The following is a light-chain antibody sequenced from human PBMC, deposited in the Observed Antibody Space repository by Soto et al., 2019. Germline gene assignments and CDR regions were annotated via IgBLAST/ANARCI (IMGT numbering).Light chain of an antibody. CDR3: HHYGSSPRT. CDR1: QSVSSSF. V-gene: IGKV3-20*01. CDR2: GAS. Sequence: IVLTQSPGTLSLSPGERATLSCRASQSVSSSFLAWYQQKPGQAPRLLIYGASSRATGIPDRFSGSGSGTDFTLTISRLEPEDFAVYYCHHYGSSPRTFGQGTKVEIK. J-gene: IGKJ1*01.